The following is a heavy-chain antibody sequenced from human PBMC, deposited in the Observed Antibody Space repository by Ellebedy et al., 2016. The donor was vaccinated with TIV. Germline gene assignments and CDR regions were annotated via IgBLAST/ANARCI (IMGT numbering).Heavy chain of an antibody. Sequence: GESLKISXAASGFTFSIHYMGWIRPAPGKGPEWISYIDNSGSPLYYANSVKGRFTISRDNAKKSLFLQMNSLRVEDTGIYYCVPVGDYSCAGGRCYPADGFAVWGPGTMVTVSS. J-gene: IGHJ3*01. D-gene: IGHD2-15*01. CDR3: VPVGDYSCAGGRCYPADGFAV. CDR2: IDNSGSPL. V-gene: IGHV3-11*04. CDR1: GFTFSIHY.